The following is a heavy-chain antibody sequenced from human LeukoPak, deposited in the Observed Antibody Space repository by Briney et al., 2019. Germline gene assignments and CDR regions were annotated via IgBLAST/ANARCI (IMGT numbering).Heavy chain of an antibody. CDR1: GGSISSYY. J-gene: IGHJ4*02. CDR2: IYYSGST. V-gene: IGHV4-59*08. D-gene: IGHD1-26*01. CDR3: ASLFVGAAEAFDY. Sequence: SETLSLTCTVSGGSISSYYWSWIRQPPRKGLEWMGHIYYSGSTNYNPSLKSRVTISVDTSKNQFYLKLSSVTAADTAVYYCASLFVGAAEAFDYWGQGTLVTVSS.